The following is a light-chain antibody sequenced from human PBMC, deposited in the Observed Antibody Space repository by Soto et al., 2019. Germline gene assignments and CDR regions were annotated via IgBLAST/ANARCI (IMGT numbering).Light chain of an antibody. CDR2: GVS. V-gene: IGLV2-14*01. CDR1: SSDVGGYNY. CDR3: SSYTSSSSLVL. Sequence: QSALTQPASVSGSPGQSITISCTGTSSDVGGYNYVSWYQQHPGKAPKLMIYGVSNRPSGVSNRFSGSKSSNTASLTISGLQAEDEADYYCSSYTSSSSLVLFGGGTKLTVL. J-gene: IGLJ2*01.